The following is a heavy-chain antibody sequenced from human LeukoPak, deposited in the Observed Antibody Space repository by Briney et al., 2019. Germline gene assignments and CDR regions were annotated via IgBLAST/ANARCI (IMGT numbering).Heavy chain of an antibody. CDR1: GFTFSSYG. V-gene: IGHV3-33*01. Sequence: GGSLRLSCAASGFTFSSYGTHWVRQAPGKGLEWVAVIWYDGSNKYYADSVKGRFTISRDNSKNTLYLQMNSLRAEDTAVYYCARAKWRGSGSYSGDAFDIWGQGTMVTVSS. J-gene: IGHJ3*02. D-gene: IGHD3-10*01. CDR2: IWYDGSNK. CDR3: ARAKWRGSGSYSGDAFDI.